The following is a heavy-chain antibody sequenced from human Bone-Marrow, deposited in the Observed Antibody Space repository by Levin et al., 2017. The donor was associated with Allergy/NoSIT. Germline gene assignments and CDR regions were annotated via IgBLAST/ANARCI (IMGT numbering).Heavy chain of an antibody. J-gene: IGHJ4*02. V-gene: IGHV4-4*02. CDR1: GGSISSSTW. CDR3: ARDPLDYGTNSRNY. Sequence: SETLSLTCTVSGGSISSSTWWSWVRQSPGKGLEWIGEIYHGGRTNYNPSLKSRVSMSVDKSKSQFSLKLSSVTAADTAVYYCARDPLDYGTNSRNYWGQGTLVTVSS. D-gene: IGHD4-17*01. CDR2: IYHGGRT.